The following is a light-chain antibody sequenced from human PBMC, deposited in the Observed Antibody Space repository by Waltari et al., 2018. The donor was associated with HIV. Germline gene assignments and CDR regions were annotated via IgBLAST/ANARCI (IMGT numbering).Light chain of an antibody. CDR2: SNN. CDR1: SYNIGSNT. CDR3: AAWDDSLNGWV. Sequence: QSVLTQPPSASGTPGQRVPISCSGSSYNIGSNTVNWYQQLPGTAPNLLIYSNNQRPSGVPDRFSGSKSGTSASLSISGLQSEDEADYYCAAWDDSLNGWVFGGGTKLTVL. V-gene: IGLV1-44*01. J-gene: IGLJ3*02.